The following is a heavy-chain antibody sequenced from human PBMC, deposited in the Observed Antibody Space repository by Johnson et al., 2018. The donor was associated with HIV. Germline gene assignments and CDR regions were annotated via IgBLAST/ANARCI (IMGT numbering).Heavy chain of an antibody. CDR3: ARDGRELVTRGSFAV. CDR2: IFTVGDV. CDR1: GITVSSNY. V-gene: IGHV3-66*02. D-gene: IGHD5-18*01. J-gene: IGHJ3*01. Sequence: VQLVESGGGLAQPGGSLRLSCAASGITVSSNYMSWVRQAPGKGLEWVSVIFTVGDVYYADSVKGRFTISRDNSKNFLYLQMNSLRPEDTAVYYCARDGRELVTRGSFAVWGQGTVVTVSS.